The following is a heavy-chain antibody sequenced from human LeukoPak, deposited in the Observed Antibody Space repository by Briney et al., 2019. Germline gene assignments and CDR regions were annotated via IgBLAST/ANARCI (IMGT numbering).Heavy chain of an antibody. D-gene: IGHD1-1*01. CDR2: IYHSGST. V-gene: IGHV4-59*08. Sequence: SETLSLTCTVSGGSISSYYWSWIRQPPGKGLEWIGYIYHSGSTTYNPSLKSRVTMSVDTSKNQFSLKLTSVTAADTAVYYCARRGNDVVNFDYWGRGTLVTVSS. CDR3: ARRGNDVVNFDY. J-gene: IGHJ4*02. CDR1: GGSISSYY.